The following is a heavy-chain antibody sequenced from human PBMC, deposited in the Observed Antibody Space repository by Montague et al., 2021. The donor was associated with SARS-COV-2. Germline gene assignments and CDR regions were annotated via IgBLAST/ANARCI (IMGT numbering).Heavy chain of an antibody. D-gene: IGHD5-12*01. V-gene: IGHV4-34*01. Sequence: SETLSLTCAVYGASSSNYYWSWIRQSPGKGREWVGEINHSGYTDYNPSLESRLTISLDSSKKQFSLKMTSVTAADTAIYYCASAPRYSFGFWAYWGQGTLVSVSS. CDR2: INHSGYT. CDR1: GASSSNYY. CDR3: ASAPRYSFGFWAY. J-gene: IGHJ4*02.